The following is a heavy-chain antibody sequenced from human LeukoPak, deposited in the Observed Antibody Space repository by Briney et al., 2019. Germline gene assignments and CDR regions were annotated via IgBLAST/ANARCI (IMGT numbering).Heavy chain of an antibody. J-gene: IGHJ4*02. Sequence: GGSLRLSCAASGFTVSSNYMNWVRQAPGKGLEWVSVIYGGGSTYYADSGKGRFTISRDNSKSTLYLQMNSLRPEDTAVYYCARGAGNTVSSRFFDYWGRGTLVTVSS. V-gene: IGHV3-53*01. CDR2: IYGGGST. CDR1: GFTVSSNY. CDR3: ARGAGNTVSSRFFDY. D-gene: IGHD5/OR15-5a*01.